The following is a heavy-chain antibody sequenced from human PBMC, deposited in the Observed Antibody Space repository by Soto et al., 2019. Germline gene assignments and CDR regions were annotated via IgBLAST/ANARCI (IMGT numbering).Heavy chain of an antibody. J-gene: IGHJ6*02. CDR3: ARRPRSESSGVRYGLDV. D-gene: IGHD6-19*01. CDR1: GFTFSSYG. V-gene: IGHV3-33*01. Sequence: QVHLVESGGGVVQPGRSLRLSCAASGFTFSSYGMHWVRQAPGKGLEWVAAVSYDGSDEYCVDSVKGRFTISRDNSKNTLYLQMNSLRAEDTAVYYCARRPRSESSGVRYGLDVWGQGTTVTVSS. CDR2: VSYDGSDE.